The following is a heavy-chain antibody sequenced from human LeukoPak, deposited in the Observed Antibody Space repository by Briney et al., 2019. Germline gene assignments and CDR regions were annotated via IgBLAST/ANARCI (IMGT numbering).Heavy chain of an antibody. CDR1: GYSISSGYY. CDR2: IYHSGST. J-gene: IGHJ3*02. CDR3: ARDRPYYDFWSGPVHAFDI. D-gene: IGHD3-3*01. Sequence: SETLSLTCTVSGYSISSGYYWGWIRQPPGKGLEWIGSIYHSGSTYYNPSLKSRVTISVDTFKNQFSLKLSSVTAADTAVYYCARDRPYYDFWSGPVHAFDIWGQGAMVTVSS. V-gene: IGHV4-38-2*02.